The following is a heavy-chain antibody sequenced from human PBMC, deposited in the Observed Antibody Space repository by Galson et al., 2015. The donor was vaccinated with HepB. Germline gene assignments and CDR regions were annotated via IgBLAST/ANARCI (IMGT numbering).Heavy chain of an antibody. Sequence: SLRLSCAASGFTFSNAWMSWVRQAPGKGLEWVGRIKSKTDGGTTDYAAPVKGRFTISRDDSKNTLYLQMNSLKTEDTAVYYCTTGLSGGWEFDYWGQGTLVTVSS. J-gene: IGHJ4*02. CDR2: IKSKTDGGTT. D-gene: IGHD2-15*01. CDR3: TTGLSGGWEFDY. CDR1: GFTFSNAW. V-gene: IGHV3-15*01.